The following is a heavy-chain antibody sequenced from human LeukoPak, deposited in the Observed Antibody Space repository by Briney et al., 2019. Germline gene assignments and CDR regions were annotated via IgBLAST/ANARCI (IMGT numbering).Heavy chain of an antibody. J-gene: IGHJ6*03. CDR1: GYTFTSYG. CDR3: ARAEKPNWGNYYYYCMDV. Sequence: ASVKVSCKASGYTFTSYGISWVRQAPGQGREWMGWISAYNGNTNFAQKLQDRVTMTTDTSTSTAYMELGSLRSDDTAVYYCARAEKPNWGNYYYYCMDVWGKGTTVTVSS. V-gene: IGHV1-18*01. CDR2: ISAYNGNT. D-gene: IGHD7-27*01.